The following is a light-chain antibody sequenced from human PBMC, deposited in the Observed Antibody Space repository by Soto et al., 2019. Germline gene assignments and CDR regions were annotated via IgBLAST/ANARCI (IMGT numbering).Light chain of an antibody. J-gene: IGKJ1*01. CDR1: QSVSSSY. CDR2: GAS. Sequence: EIVLTQSPGTLSLSPGERATLSCRASQSVSSSYLAWYQQKPGQAPRLLIYGASSRTTGSPDRFSGSGSGTDFTLTISRLEPEDFAVYYCQQYVSSRTWTFGQGTKVESK. V-gene: IGKV3-20*01. CDR3: QQYVSSRTWT.